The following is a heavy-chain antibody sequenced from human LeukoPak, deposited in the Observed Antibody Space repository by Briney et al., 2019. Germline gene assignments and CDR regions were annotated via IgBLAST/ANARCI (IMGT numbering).Heavy chain of an antibody. V-gene: IGHV3-23*01. J-gene: IGHJ6*02. CDR2: ISGSGGST. CDR1: GFTFSSYA. CDR3: AKASRSGGSCYPL. Sequence: GGSLRLSCAAPGFTFSSYAMSWVRQAPGKGLEWVSAISGSGGSTYYADSVKGRFTISRDNSKNTLYLQMNSLRAEDTAVYYCAKASRSGGSCYPLWGQGTTVTVSS. D-gene: IGHD2-15*01.